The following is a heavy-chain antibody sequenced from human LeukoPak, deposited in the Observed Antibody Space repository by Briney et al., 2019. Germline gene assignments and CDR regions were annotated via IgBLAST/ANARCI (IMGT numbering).Heavy chain of an antibody. V-gene: IGHV1-46*01. CDR3: ARTSLLAAPDY. J-gene: IGHJ4*02. CDR1: GYTFTSYE. CDR2: INPSGGST. D-gene: IGHD6-25*01. Sequence: ASVKVSCKASGYTFTSYEMHWVRQAPGRGLAWMGTINPSGGSTSYAQKFQGRVTMTRDTSTSTVYMELSSLRSEDTAVYYCARTSLLAAPDYWGQGTLVTVSS.